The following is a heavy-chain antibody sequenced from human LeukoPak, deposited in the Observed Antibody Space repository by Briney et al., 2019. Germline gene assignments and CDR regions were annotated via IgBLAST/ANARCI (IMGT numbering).Heavy chain of an antibody. Sequence: ASVKVSCKASGYTFTGYYMHWVRPAPGQGPEWMGWINPNSGGTNYAQKFQGRVTMTRDTSISTAYMELSRLRSDDTAVYYCARDSVQVVRFDYWGQGTRVTVSS. CDR3: ARDSVQVVRFDY. J-gene: IGHJ4*02. CDR2: INPNSGGT. V-gene: IGHV1-2*02. CDR1: GYTFTGYY.